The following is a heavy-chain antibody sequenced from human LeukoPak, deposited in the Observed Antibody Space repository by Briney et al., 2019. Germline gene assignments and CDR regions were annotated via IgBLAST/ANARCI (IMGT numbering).Heavy chain of an antibody. Sequence: SVKVSCKASGYTFTGYYMHWVRQAPGQGLEWMGGIIPIFGTANYAQKFQGRVTITTDESTSTAYMELSSLRSEDTAVYYCNGGNNYWGQGTLVTVSS. CDR2: IIPIFGTA. J-gene: IGHJ4*02. V-gene: IGHV1-69*05. CDR3: NGGNNY. CDR1: GYTFTGYY. D-gene: IGHD4-23*01.